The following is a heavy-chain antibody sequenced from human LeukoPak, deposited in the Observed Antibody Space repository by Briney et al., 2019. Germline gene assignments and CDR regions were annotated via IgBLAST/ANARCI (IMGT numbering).Heavy chain of an antibody. J-gene: IGHJ4*02. CDR3: ASRVNVLRYFDWLLEFDY. V-gene: IGHV3-48*03. CDR2: ISSSGSTI. Sequence: PGGSLRLSCAASGFTFSSYEMNWVRLAPGKGLEWVSYISSSGSTIYYADSVKGRFTISRDNAKNSLYLQMNSLRAEDTAVYYCASRVNVLRYFDWLLEFDYWAREPWSPSPQ. D-gene: IGHD3-9*01. CDR1: GFTFSSYE.